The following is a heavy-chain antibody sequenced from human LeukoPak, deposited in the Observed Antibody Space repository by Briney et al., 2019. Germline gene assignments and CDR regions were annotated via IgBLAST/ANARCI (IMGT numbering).Heavy chain of an antibody. D-gene: IGHD5-18*01. CDR2: IYYSGST. V-gene: IGHV4-31*02. Sequence: SYWMSWIRQHPGKGLEWIGYIYYSGSTYYNPSLKSRVTISVDTSKNQFSLKLSSVTAADTAVYYCARDLVDSGYAFDIWGQGTMVTVSS. CDR1: SYW. CDR3: ARDLVDSGYAFDI. J-gene: IGHJ3*02.